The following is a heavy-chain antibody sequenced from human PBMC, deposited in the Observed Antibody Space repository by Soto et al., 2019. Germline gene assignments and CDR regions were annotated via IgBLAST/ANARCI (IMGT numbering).Heavy chain of an antibody. CDR3: ARASYGGSYYFDY. J-gene: IGHJ4*02. D-gene: IGHD2-15*01. Sequence: GGSLRLSCAASGFTFSSYAMHWVRQAPGKGLEWVAVISYDGSNKYYADSVKGRFTISRDNSKNTLYLQMNSLRAEDTAVYYCARASYGGSYYFDYWGQGTLVTVSS. CDR2: ISYDGSNK. V-gene: IGHV3-30-3*01. CDR1: GFTFSSYA.